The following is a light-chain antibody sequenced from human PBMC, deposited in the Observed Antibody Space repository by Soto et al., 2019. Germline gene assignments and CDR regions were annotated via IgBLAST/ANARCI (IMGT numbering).Light chain of an antibody. Sequence: QSVLTQPPSASGTPGQRVTISCSRSSSNIGSNTVAWYQQLPGTAPTPLIYVNNQRPSGVPDRFSGSKSDTSASLAIGGLQSEDEADYYCAAWDDSLNGAVFGGGTQLTVL. V-gene: IGLV1-44*01. CDR3: AAWDDSLNGAV. CDR2: VNN. CDR1: SSNIGSNT. J-gene: IGLJ7*01.